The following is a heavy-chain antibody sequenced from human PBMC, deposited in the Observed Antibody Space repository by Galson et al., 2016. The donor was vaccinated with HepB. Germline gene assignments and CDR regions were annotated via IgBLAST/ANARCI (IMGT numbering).Heavy chain of an antibody. D-gene: IGHD3-9*01. Sequence: SLRLSCAVSGFTFSSYAMSWFRQAPGKGLEWVSSITGSGGRSDFADSVKGRFTISRDNSKNILFLQMNNLGAEDTAVYYCAKGYNILTGLIDYWGRGTLVTFSS. V-gene: IGHV3-23*01. CDR2: ITGSGGRS. J-gene: IGHJ4*02. CDR3: AKGYNILTGLIDY. CDR1: GFTFSSYA.